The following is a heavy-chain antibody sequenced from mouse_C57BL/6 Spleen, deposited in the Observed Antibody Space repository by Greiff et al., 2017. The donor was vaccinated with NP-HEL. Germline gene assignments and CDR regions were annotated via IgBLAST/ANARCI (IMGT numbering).Heavy chain of an antibody. CDR3: ARQGTKGGYYFDY. J-gene: IGHJ2*01. Sequence: VQLQESGGDLVKPGGSLKLSCAASGFTFSSYGMSWVRQTPDKRLEWVATISSGGSYTYYPDSVKGRFTISRDNAKNTLYLQMSSLKSEDTAMYYCARQGTKGGYYFDYWGQGTTLAVSS. CDR1: GFTFSSYG. V-gene: IGHV5-6*01. D-gene: IGHD1-1*01. CDR2: ISSGGSYT.